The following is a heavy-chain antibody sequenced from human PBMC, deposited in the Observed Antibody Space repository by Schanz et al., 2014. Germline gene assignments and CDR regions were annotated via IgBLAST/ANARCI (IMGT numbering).Heavy chain of an antibody. V-gene: IGHV3-23*04. Sequence: EVQLAESGGGLVQPGGSLRLSCATSGFSFSSYAINWVRQAPGKGLEWVSLISDSGDTAYYADSVKGRFTISRDNSKNTLYLQMNSLRAEDTAVYYCARELPGVVAFDFWGQGTMGTVSS. CDR2: ISDSGDTA. CDR3: ARELPGVVAFDF. CDR1: GFSFSSYA. J-gene: IGHJ3*01. D-gene: IGHD7-27*01.